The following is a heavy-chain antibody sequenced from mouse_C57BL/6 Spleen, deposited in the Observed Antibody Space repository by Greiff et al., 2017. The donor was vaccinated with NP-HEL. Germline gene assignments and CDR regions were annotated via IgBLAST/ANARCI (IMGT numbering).Heavy chain of an antibody. Sequence: VQLQQPGAELVMPGASVKLSCKASGYTFTSYWMHWVKQRPGQGLEWIGEIDPSDSYTNYNQKFKGKSTLTVDKSSSTAYMQLSSLTSEDSAVYYCARVYGSSPWFAYWGQGTLVTVSA. CDR1: GYTFTSYW. D-gene: IGHD1-1*01. J-gene: IGHJ3*01. CDR3: ARVYGSSPWFAY. V-gene: IGHV1-69*01. CDR2: IDPSDSYT.